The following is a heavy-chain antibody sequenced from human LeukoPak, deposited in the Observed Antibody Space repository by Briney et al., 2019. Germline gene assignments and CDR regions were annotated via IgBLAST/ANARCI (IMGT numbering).Heavy chain of an antibody. CDR3: ARSEASYYYGSGSRKTAFDP. Sequence: ASVKVSCKASGYTFTGYYMHWVRQAPGQGLEWMGRINPNSGGTNYAQKFQGRVTMTRETSISTAYMELSRLRSDDTAVYYCARSEASYYYGSGSRKTAFDPWGQGTLVTVSS. CDR1: GYTFTGYY. V-gene: IGHV1-2*06. D-gene: IGHD3-10*01. J-gene: IGHJ5*02. CDR2: INPNSGGT.